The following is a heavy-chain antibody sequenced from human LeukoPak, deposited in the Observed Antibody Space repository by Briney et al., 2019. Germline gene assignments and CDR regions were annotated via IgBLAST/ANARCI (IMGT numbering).Heavy chain of an antibody. D-gene: IGHD5-24*01. Sequence: PGGCLRLSCAASGFILNDHYMDWVRQAPGKGLEWVGRTRNKANSFTTEYAASVRGRFTISRDDSKNLLYRQMNSLKAEDTAVYYCARGDDYNRRSFDYWGQGTLVTVSS. CDR2: TRNKANSFTT. J-gene: IGHJ4*02. CDR1: GFILNDHY. CDR3: ARGDDYNRRSFDY. V-gene: IGHV3-72*01.